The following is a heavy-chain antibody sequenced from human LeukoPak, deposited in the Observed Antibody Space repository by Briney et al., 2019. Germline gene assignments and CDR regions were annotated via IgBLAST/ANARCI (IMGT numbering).Heavy chain of an antibody. J-gene: IGHJ4*02. CDR1: GFTFSNFA. D-gene: IGHD3-10*01. V-gene: IGHV3-23*01. Sequence: PGGSLRLSCAASGFTFSNFAMIWVRQAPGRGREWVSDISGSGSRTYYADSVKGRFTISRDNSRYTIYLQMTSLRAEDTAVYYCASRGHVGSGTYTPYDYWVQPSHVSVSS. CDR3: ASRGHVGSGTYTPYDY. CDR2: ISGSGSRT.